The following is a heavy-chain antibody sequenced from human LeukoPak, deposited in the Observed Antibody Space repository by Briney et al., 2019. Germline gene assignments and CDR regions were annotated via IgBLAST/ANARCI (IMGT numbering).Heavy chain of an antibody. CDR1: GFTFSSYG. CDR2: IRYDGSNK. J-gene: IGHJ5*02. Sequence: TGGSLRLSCAASGFTFSSYGMHWVRQAPGKGLEWVAFIRYDGSNKYYADSVKGRFTISRDNSKNTLYLQMNSLRAEDTAVYYCAKESPDIVLPSPFDPWGQGTLVTVSS. D-gene: IGHD2-8*01. V-gene: IGHV3-30*02. CDR3: AKESPDIVLPSPFDP.